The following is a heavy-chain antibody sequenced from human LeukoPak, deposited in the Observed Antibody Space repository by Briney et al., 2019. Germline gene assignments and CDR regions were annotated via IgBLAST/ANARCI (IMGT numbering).Heavy chain of an antibody. CDR2: ISSSSSYI. CDR3: ARNIAAAGTDDAFDI. CDR1: GFTFSSYS. Sequence: GGSLGLSCAASGFTFSSYSMNWVRQAPGKGLEWVSSISSSSSYIYYADSVKGRFTISRDNAKNSLYLQMNSLRAEDTAVYYCARNIAAAGTDDAFDIWGQGTMVTVSS. V-gene: IGHV3-21*01. J-gene: IGHJ3*02. D-gene: IGHD6-13*01.